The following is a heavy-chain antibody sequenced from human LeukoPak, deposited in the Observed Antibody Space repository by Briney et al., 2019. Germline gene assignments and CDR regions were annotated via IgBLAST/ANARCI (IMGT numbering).Heavy chain of an antibody. Sequence: GGSLRLSCAASGFPFDRYWMSWVRLAPGKGLEWVANIKHDGSEKTFVDSVKGRFTFSRNNAENSLYLQMNSLRAEDTAVYYCARQPIYEAYFDFWGQGTLVTVSS. CDR2: IKHDGSEK. CDR3: ARQPIYEAYFDF. D-gene: IGHD3-16*01. CDR1: GFPFDRYW. J-gene: IGHJ4*02. V-gene: IGHV3-7*01.